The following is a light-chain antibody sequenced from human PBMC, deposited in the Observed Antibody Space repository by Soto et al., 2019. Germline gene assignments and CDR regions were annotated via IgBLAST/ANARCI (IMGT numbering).Light chain of an antibody. CDR1: QSVNNNY. CDR2: AAS. CDR3: XXXXXAPWT. Sequence: EIVLTQSPGTLSLSPGERXTLSCRASQSVNNNYLAWYQHKPGQSPRLLIYAASNRARGIPDRFGGSGSGTDFTLTVSRXXXXXXXXXXXXXXXXAPWTFGQGTKVEI. V-gene: IGKV3-20*01. J-gene: IGKJ1*01.